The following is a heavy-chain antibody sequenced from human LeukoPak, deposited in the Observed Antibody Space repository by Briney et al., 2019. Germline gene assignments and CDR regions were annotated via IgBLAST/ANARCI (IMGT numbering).Heavy chain of an antibody. J-gene: IGHJ4*02. V-gene: IGHV1-2*02. CDR1: GYTFTGYY. CDR2: INPNSGGT. CDR3: ARDPLYESGPPVDY. D-gene: IGHD2/OR15-2a*01. Sequence: GASVKVSSKASGYTFTGYYMHWVRQAPGQGLEWMGWINPNSGGTNYAQKFQGRVTMTRDTSISTAYMELSRLRSDDTAVYYCARDPLYESGPPVDYWGQGTLVTVSS.